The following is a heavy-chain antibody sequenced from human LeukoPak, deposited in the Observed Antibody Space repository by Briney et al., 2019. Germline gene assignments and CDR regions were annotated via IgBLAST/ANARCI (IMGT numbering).Heavy chain of an antibody. CDR3: AREDGSGSYPGYYYGMDV. Sequence: GGSLRLSCAASEFTVSTNYMHWVRQAPGKGLEWVSLIYIGGNTFYADSVKGRFTISRDNSKNTLYLQMNSLRAEDTAVYYCAREDGSGSYPGYYYGMDVWGQGTTVTVSS. CDR2: IYIGGNT. D-gene: IGHD3-10*01. CDR1: EFTVSTNY. J-gene: IGHJ6*02. V-gene: IGHV3-53*01.